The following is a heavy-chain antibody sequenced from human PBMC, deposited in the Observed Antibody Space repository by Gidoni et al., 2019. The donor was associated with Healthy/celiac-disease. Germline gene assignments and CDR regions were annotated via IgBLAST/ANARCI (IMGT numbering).Heavy chain of an antibody. D-gene: IGHD2-2*01. CDR3: ARQGVVVPAVIAFDY. V-gene: IGHV4-39*01. CDR2: IYYSGST. J-gene: IGHJ4*02. CDR1: GGSLSSSSYY. Sequence: QLQLQESGPGLVKPSETLSLTCTVSGGSLSSSSYYWGWIRPPPGKGLEWIGSIYYSGSTYYNPSLKSLVTISVDTSKNQFSLKLSSVTAADTAVYYCARQGVVVPAVIAFDYWGQGTLVTVSS.